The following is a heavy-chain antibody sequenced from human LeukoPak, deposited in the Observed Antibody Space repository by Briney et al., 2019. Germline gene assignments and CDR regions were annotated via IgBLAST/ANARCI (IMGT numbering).Heavy chain of an antibody. J-gene: IGHJ4*02. CDR2: IYSGGST. Sequence: GSLRLSCAASGFTVSSNYMSWVRQAPGKGLEWVSVIYSGGSTYYADSVKGRFTISRDNSKNTLYLQMNSLRAEDTAVYYCARDQSYSSGGADYFDYWGQGTLVTVSS. V-gene: IGHV3-66*02. D-gene: IGHD6-19*01. CDR3: ARDQSYSSGGADYFDY. CDR1: GFTVSSNY.